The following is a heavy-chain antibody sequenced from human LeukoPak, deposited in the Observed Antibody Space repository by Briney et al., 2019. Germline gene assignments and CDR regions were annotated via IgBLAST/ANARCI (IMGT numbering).Heavy chain of an antibody. CDR1: GFSLSTSGVG. CDR3: AHVPYSSSWYQNWFDP. Sequence: VSGPTLVNPTQTLTLTCTFSGFSLSTSGVGVGWIRRPPGKALEWLALIYWDDDKRYSPSLKSRLTITKDASKNQVVLTMTNMDPVDTATYYCAHVPYSSSWYQNWFDPWGQGTLVTVSS. J-gene: IGHJ5*02. CDR2: IYWDDDK. V-gene: IGHV2-5*02. D-gene: IGHD6-13*01.